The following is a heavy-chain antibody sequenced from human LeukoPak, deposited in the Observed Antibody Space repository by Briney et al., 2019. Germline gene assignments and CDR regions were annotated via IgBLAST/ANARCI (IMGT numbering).Heavy chain of an antibody. CDR2: IDHTGST. V-gene: IGHV4-59*01. CDR1: GDSISIYY. CDR3: ARGDPNWFDP. Sequence: SETLSLICSVSGDSISIYYWSWIRQPPGKGLEWIGYIDHTGSTNYNLSLNSRVTISRDTSKNHFSLELSSVTAADTAVYYCARGDPNWFDPRGQGTLVTVSS. J-gene: IGHJ5*02. D-gene: IGHD5-24*01.